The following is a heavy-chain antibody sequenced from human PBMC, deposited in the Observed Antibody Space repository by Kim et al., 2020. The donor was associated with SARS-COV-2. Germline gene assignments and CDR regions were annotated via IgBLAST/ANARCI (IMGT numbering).Heavy chain of an antibody. V-gene: IGHV3-72*01. CDR1: GFTFSDHY. J-gene: IGHJ4*02. CDR3: ARELQIPGYSSGWAFDY. D-gene: IGHD6-19*01. CDR2: IKNKVNSYTT. Sequence: GGSLRLPCAASGFTFSDHYMDWVRQAPGKGLEWVGRIKNKVNSYTTSYAASVKGRFTISRDDSKNSLYLQMNSLNTEDTAVYYCARELQIPGYSSGWAFDYWGQGTLVTVSS.